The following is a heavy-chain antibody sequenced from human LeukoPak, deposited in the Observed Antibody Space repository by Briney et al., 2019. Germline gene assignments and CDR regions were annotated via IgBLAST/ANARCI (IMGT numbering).Heavy chain of an antibody. CDR3: VLEGNWNYIARLGITGFDP. CDR1: GGTFSTYA. Sequence: SVKVSCKASGGTFSTYAISWVRQAPGQGLEWMGRIIPIFGTANYAQKFQGRVTITTDESTSTAYMELSSLRSEDTAVYYCVLEGNWNYIARLGITGFDPWGQGTLVTVSS. V-gene: IGHV1-69*05. CDR2: IIPIFGTA. D-gene: IGHD1-7*01. J-gene: IGHJ5*02.